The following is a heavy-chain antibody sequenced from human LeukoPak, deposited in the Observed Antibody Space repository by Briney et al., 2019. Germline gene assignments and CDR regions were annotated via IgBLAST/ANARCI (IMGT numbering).Heavy chain of an antibody. D-gene: IGHD2-2*01. J-gene: IGHJ6*03. Sequence: SETLSLTCTVSGGSISSYYWSWIRQAPGKGLEWIGYIYYSGSTNYNPSLKSRVTISVDTSKNQFSLKLSSVTAADTAVYYCARAGGYCSSTSCYGDYYYYYYMDVWGKGTTVTVSS. CDR1: GGSISSYY. CDR2: IYYSGST. CDR3: ARAGGYCSSTSCYGDYYYYYYMDV. V-gene: IGHV4-59*01.